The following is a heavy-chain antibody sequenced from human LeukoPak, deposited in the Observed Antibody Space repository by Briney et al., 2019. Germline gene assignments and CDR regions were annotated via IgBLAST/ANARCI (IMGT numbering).Heavy chain of an antibody. J-gene: IGHJ4*02. Sequence: KSGGSLRLSCAASGFTFNTYAINWVRRAPGKGLEWVSSISGSGSFIHYADSVKGRFTISRDNDKNSLFLQLNSLRAEDTAVYYCARGDYAFDYWGQGTLVTVSS. CDR2: ISGSGSFI. V-gene: IGHV3-21*01. CDR1: GFTFNTYA. D-gene: IGHD4-17*01. CDR3: ARGDYAFDY.